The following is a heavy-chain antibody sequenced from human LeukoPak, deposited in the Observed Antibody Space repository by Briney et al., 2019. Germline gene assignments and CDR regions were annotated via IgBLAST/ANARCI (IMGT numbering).Heavy chain of an antibody. D-gene: IGHD6-6*01. J-gene: IGHJ4*02. CDR3: ASPGGAARGGLDY. V-gene: IGHV3-53*01. Sequence: GGSLRLSCAASGFTVSSNYMSWVRQAPGKGLEWVSVIYSGGSTYCADSVKGRFTISRDNSKNTLYLQMNSLRAEDTAVYYCASPGGAARGGLDYWGQGTLVTVSS. CDR1: GFTVSSNY. CDR2: IYSGGST.